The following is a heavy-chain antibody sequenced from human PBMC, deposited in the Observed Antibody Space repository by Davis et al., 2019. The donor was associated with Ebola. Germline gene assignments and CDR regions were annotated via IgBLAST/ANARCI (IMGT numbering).Heavy chain of an antibody. CDR1: GFTFSSYG. Sequence: GGSLRLSCAASGFTFSSYGMHWVRQAPGKGLEWVAVISYDGSNKYYADSVKGRFTISRDNSKNTLYLQMSSLGAEDTAVYYCARRSGPDYWGQGTLVTVSS. J-gene: IGHJ4*02. D-gene: IGHD3-10*01. CDR3: ARRSGPDY. V-gene: IGHV3-30*03. CDR2: ISYDGSNK.